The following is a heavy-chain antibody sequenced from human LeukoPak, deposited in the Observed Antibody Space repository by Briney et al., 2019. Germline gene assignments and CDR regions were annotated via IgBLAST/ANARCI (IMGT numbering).Heavy chain of an antibody. J-gene: IGHJ4*02. Sequence: GGSLRLSCAASGFTFSSYVMNWVRQAPGKGLVWVSRINSDGSVTTYADSVRGRFTISRDNAKNTLYLQMSSLRAEDTAVYYCARDPPVDYWGQGTLVTVSS. CDR1: GFTFSSYV. V-gene: IGHV3-74*01. CDR3: ARDPPVDY. CDR2: INSDGSVT.